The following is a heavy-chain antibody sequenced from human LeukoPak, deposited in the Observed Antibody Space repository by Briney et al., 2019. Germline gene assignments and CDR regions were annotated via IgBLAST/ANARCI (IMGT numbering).Heavy chain of an antibody. D-gene: IGHD2-2*01. V-gene: IGHV3-23*01. CDR2: ISGSGGST. J-gene: IGHJ6*03. CDR1: GFTFSSYA. Sequence: GGSLRLSCAASGFTFSSYAMSWVRQAPGKGLEWVSAISGSGGSTYYADSVKGRFTISRDNSKNTLYLQMNSLRAEDTAVYYCAKRYCSSTSCPYPYYYYYMDVWGKGTTVTVSS. CDR3: AKRYCSSTSCPYPYYYYYMDV.